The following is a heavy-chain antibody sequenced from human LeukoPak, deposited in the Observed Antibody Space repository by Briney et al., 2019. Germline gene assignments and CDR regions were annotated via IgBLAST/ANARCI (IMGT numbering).Heavy chain of an antibody. CDR1: GYSFTTYW. V-gene: IGHV5-51*01. J-gene: IGHJ6*02. Sequence: GESLKISCKASGYSFTTYWIGWVRQMPGKGLEWMGIIYPADSTAHYSPSFQGQVTISADKSISTAYPQWSSLKASDTAMYYCARLVHCSGGSCYSKDYYYGMDVWGQGTTVTVSS. CDR3: ARLVHCSGGSCYSKDYYYGMDV. D-gene: IGHD2-15*01. CDR2: IYPADSTA.